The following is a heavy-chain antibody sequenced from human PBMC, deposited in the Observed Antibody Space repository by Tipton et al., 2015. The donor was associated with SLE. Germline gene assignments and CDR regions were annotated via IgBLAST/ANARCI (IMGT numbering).Heavy chain of an antibody. Sequence: GLVKPSGTLSLTCGISGGSLSTNDFWDWIRQPPGKGLMLIGSISYSGATSYNPSLKSRVTISVDTSKNQFSLSLISVTAADTAVYYCARLTPWGYDYWGPGMLVTVSS. CDR3: ARLTPWGYDY. V-gene: IGHV4-39*07. D-gene: IGHD7-27*01. CDR1: GGSLSTNDF. CDR2: ISYSGAT. J-gene: IGHJ4*02.